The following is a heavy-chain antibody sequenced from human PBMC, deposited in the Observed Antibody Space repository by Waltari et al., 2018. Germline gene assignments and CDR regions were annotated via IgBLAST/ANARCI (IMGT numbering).Heavy chain of an antibody. V-gene: IGHV4-61*02. D-gene: IGHD3-10*01. J-gene: IGHJ4*02. CDR1: GGSISSGSYY. CDR3: ARGSLDGSGSYYNGASSFDY. CDR2: IYTSGST. Sequence: LTCTVSGGSISSGSYYWSWIRQPAGKGLEWIGRIYTSGSTNYNPSLKSRVTISVDTSKNQFSLKLSSVTAADTAVYYCARGSLDGSGSYYNGASSFDYWGQGTLVTVSS.